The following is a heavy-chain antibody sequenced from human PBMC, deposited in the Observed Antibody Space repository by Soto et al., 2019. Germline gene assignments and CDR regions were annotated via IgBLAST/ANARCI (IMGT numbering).Heavy chain of an antibody. CDR3: ARTRNWFDP. V-gene: IGHV4-34*01. J-gene: IGHJ5*02. CDR1: GGSFSGYY. Sequence: PSETLSLTCAVYGGSFSGYYWSWIRQPPGKGLEWIGEINHSGSTNYNPSLKSRVTISVDTSKNQFSLKLSSVTAVDTAVYYCARTRNWFDPWGQGTLVTVSS. CDR2: INHSGST.